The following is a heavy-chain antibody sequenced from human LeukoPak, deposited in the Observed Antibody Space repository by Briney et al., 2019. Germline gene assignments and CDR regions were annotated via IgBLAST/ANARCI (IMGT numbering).Heavy chain of an antibody. CDR1: GFTFSRYG. Sequence: GGSLRLSCAASGFTFSRYGMSWVRQAPGKGLEWVSAIDSSGGSTYYADSVKGRFTISRDNFKNTLYLQMNSLRAEDTAVYYCAKEPLTYYYDSSGQWGQGTLVTVFS. CDR3: AKEPLTYYYDSSGQ. J-gene: IGHJ4*02. D-gene: IGHD3-22*01. V-gene: IGHV3-23*01. CDR2: IDSSGGST.